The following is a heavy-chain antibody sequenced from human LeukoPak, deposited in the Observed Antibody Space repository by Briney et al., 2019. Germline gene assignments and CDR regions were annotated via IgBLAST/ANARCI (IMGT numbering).Heavy chain of an antibody. CDR2: IYSGGST. D-gene: IGHD1-26*01. J-gene: IGHJ4*02. Sequence: PGGSLRLSCAASGFTVSSNYMSWVRQAPGKGLEWVSVIYSGGSTYYADSVKGRFTISRDNSKNTLYLQMNSLRAEDTAVYYCARGRGRELQPFDYWGQGTLVTVSS. CDR1: GFTVSSNY. CDR3: ARGRGRELQPFDY. V-gene: IGHV3-53*01.